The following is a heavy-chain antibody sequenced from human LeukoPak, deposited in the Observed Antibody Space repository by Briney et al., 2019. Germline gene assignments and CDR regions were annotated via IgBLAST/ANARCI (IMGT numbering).Heavy chain of an antibody. J-gene: IGHJ4*02. D-gene: IGHD1-1*01. CDR3: ARNWNDGRFDY. V-gene: IGHV4-4*02. CDR2: IYHSGTT. Sequence: PSETLSLTCAVSGGSFSSSHWWSWVRQPPGKGLEWIGEIYHSGTTNYNPSLKSRVTISVDKSKNQFSLKLRSVTAADTAVYYCARNWNDGRFDYWGQGTLVTVSS. CDR1: GGSFSSSHW.